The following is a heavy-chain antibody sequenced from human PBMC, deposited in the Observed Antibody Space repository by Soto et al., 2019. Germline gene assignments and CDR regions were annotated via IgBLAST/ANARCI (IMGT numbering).Heavy chain of an antibody. V-gene: IGHV4-39*01. Sequence: QLQLQESGPGLMKPSETLSLTCTVSGGSISSTSYYWGWIRQPPGKGLEWIGNIYYSGSTYYNVSLKTRATISVDTSKNQFALQLNSVTAADTAVYYCARRAAGVYFDYWGQGTLVTVSP. CDR2: IYYSGST. CDR1: GGSISSTSYY. D-gene: IGHD3-10*01. J-gene: IGHJ4*02. CDR3: ARRAAGVYFDY.